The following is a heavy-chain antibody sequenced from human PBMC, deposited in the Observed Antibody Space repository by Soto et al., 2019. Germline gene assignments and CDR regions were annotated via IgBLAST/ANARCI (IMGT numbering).Heavy chain of an antibody. J-gene: IGHJ3*02. V-gene: IGHV6-1*01. CDR3: ARDPTRHCIAVAGKDLSDAFDI. CDR2: TYYRSKWYN. CDR1: GDSVSSNSAA. Sequence: PSQTLSLTCAISGDSVSSNSAAWNWIRQSPSRGLEWLGRTYYRSKWYNDYAVSVKSRITINPDTSKNQFSLQLNSVTPEDTAVYYCARDPTRHCIAVAGKDLSDAFDIWGQGTMITVSS. D-gene: IGHD6-19*01.